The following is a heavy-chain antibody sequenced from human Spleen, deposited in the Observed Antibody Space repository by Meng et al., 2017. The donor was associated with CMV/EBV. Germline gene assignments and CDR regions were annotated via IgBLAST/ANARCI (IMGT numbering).Heavy chain of an antibody. D-gene: IGHD4-17*01. V-gene: IGHV1-2*02. CDR3: ARDRPTVPHRYYFDY. CDR1: GYTFTGYY. CDR2: INPNSGGT. Sequence: QVELVQVGAEGKKPGASVKVSCKASGYTFTGYYMHWVRQAPGQGLEWMGWINPNSGGTNYAQKFQGRVTMTRDTSISTAYMELSRLRSDDTAVYYCARDRPTVPHRYYFDYWGQGTLVTVSS. J-gene: IGHJ4*02.